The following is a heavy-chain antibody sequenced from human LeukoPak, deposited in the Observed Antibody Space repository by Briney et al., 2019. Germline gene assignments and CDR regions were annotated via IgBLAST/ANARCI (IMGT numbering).Heavy chain of an antibody. Sequence: SETLSLTCAVSGGSISSSNWWSWVRQPPGKGLEWIGEIYHSGSTNYNPSLKSRVTISVDKSKNQFSLKLSSVTAADTAVYYCARLTVTWTIVVVPAAIGGGYRPGYYFDYWGQGTLVTVSS. J-gene: IGHJ4*02. D-gene: IGHD2-2*02. CDR3: ARLTVTWTIVVVPAAIGGGYRPGYYFDY. CDR1: GGSISSSNW. CDR2: IYHSGST. V-gene: IGHV4-4*02.